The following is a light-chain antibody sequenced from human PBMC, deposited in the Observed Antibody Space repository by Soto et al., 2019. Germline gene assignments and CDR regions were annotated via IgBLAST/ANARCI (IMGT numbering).Light chain of an antibody. CDR3: SSYTGTTVI. CDR1: RIGSKS. Sequence: SYELTQPPSVSVAPGQTARITCGGNRIGSKSVQWYEQKAGQAPVLVDYDDSDRPSGIPGRFSGSKSGNTASLTVSGLRAEDESIYYCSSYTGTTVIFGGGTKVTVL. V-gene: IGLV3-21*02. J-gene: IGLJ2*01. CDR2: DDS.